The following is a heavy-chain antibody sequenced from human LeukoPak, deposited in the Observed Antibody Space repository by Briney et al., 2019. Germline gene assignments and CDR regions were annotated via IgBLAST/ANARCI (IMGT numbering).Heavy chain of an antibody. J-gene: IGHJ4*02. Sequence: SQTLSLTCTVSGGSISISSGGYYWSWIRQPPGKGLEWIGEINHSGSTNYNPSLKSRVTISIDTSKKQFSLKLSSVTAADTSLYYCARGAQDYYDSWSWGLGTLVTVSS. CDR2: INHSGST. D-gene: IGHD3-3*01. CDR3: ARGAQDYYDSWS. CDR1: GGSISISSGGYY. V-gene: IGHV4-34*01.